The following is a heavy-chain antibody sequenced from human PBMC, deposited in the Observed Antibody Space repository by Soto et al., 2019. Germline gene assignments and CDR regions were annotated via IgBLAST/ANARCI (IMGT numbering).Heavy chain of an antibody. Sequence: GGSLRLSCAASGFIFSSYTMHWVRQAPGKGLECVALISYDGSKKYYAESVRGRFTISRDNSKNTLFLHMNSLRVEDTAVYFCAKDSNNDFWSGYYTGIDYWGQGTLVTVSS. CDR3: AKDSNNDFWSGYYTGIDY. CDR2: ISYDGSKK. V-gene: IGHV3-30-3*01. D-gene: IGHD3-3*01. J-gene: IGHJ4*02. CDR1: GFIFSSYT.